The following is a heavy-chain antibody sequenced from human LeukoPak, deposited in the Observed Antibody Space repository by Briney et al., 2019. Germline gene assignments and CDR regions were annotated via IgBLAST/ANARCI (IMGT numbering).Heavy chain of an antibody. Sequence: GASVKVSCKASGYTFTGYYMHWVRQAPGKGLEWVSAINTSGGSTYYADSVKGRFTISRDNSKNTLYLQMNSLRAEDTAIYYCAKNGDRGAYCSGGSCYPYFYYYMDVWGKGTTVTISS. CDR2: INTSGGST. CDR3: AKNGDRGAYCSGGSCYPYFYYYMDV. V-gene: IGHV3-23*01. D-gene: IGHD2-15*01. CDR1: GYTFTGYY. J-gene: IGHJ6*03.